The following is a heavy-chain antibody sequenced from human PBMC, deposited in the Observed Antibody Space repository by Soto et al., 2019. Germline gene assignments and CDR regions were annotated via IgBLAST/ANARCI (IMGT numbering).Heavy chain of an antibody. V-gene: IGHV5-51*01. CDR2: IYPGDSDT. J-gene: IGHJ4*02. CDR3: SWIRQPPGKGLEWIGYIYYSGSTNYNPSLKSRVTISVDTSKNQFSLKLSSVTAADTAVYYCARHHDS. Sequence: GESLKISCKGSGYSFTSYWIGWVRQMPGKGLEWMGIIYPGDSDTRYSPSFQGQVTISADKSISTAYLQWSSLKASDTARYYWSWIRQPPGKGLEWIGYIYYSGSTNYNPSLKSRVTISVDTSKNQFSLKLSSVTAADTAVYYCARHHDSWGQGTLVTVPQ. D-gene: IGHD3-3*01. CDR1: GYSFTSYW.